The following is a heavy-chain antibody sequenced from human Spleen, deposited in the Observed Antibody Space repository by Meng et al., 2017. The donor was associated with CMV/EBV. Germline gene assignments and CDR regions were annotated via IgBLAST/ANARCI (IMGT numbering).Heavy chain of an antibody. D-gene: IGHD2-15*01. J-gene: IGHJ5*02. Sequence: QVTLQASGPRLWKPSQTLPLTCTVPGGSISSGDSYWSWIRQPPGKGLEWIGYIYYSGSTYYNPSLKSRVTISVDTSKNQFSLKLSSVTAAGTAVYYCARAGDGYCSGGSCRYNWFDPWGQGTLVTVSS. CDR3: ARAGDGYCSGGSCRYNWFDP. CDR2: IYYSGST. CDR1: GGSISSGDSY. V-gene: IGHV4-30-4*08.